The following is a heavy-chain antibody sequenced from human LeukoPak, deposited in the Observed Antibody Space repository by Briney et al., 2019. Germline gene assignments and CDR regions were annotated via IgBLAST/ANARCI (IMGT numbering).Heavy chain of an antibody. J-gene: IGHJ4*02. D-gene: IGHD2-2*02. CDR1: GFTFSSYG. CDR2: IRYDGSNK. Sequence: GGSLRLSCAASGFTFSSYGMHWVRQAPGNGLEWVAFIRYDGSNKYYADSVKGRFTISRDNSKNTLYLQMNSLRAEDTAVYYCAKEIPPYCSSTTCYKGFDYWGQGTLVTVSS. CDR3: AKEIPPYCSSTTCYKGFDY. V-gene: IGHV3-30*02.